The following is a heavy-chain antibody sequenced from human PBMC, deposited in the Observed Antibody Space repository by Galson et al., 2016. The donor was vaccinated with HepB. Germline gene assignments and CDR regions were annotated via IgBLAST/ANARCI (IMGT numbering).Heavy chain of an antibody. CDR2: IKARLDGGAV. J-gene: IGHJ4*02. Sequence: SLRLSCAASGFAFANAWLSRVRQNPGNRPEWVGRIKARLDGGAVDYAAPVKGRFTISRDDSKNFLYLEMNSLETADTAMYYCTTNWGPPLGYWGPGTLVTVSS. CDR1: GFAFANAW. CDR3: TTNWGPPLGY. D-gene: IGHD7-27*01. V-gene: IGHV3-15*01.